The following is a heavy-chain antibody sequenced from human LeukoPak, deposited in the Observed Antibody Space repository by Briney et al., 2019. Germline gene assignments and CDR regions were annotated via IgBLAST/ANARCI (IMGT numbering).Heavy chain of an antibody. J-gene: IGHJ4*02. CDR3: AKGPELGYCSGGSCYSTFDY. Sequence: GGSLRLSCAASGFTFSSSAMSWVRQAPGKGLVWVSGISVSGASTYYADSVKGRFTISRDNSRNTLYLQMNSLRAEDTALYYCAKGPELGYCSGGSCYSTFDYWGQGTLVTVSS. CDR2: ISVSGAST. CDR1: GFTFSSSA. V-gene: IGHV3-23*01. D-gene: IGHD2-15*01.